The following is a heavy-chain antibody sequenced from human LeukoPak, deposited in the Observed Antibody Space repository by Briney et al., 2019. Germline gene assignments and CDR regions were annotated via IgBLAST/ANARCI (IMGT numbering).Heavy chain of an antibody. D-gene: IGHD3-22*01. CDR2: MNPNSGNT. Sequence: VASVKVSCKASGYTFTTYDINWVRQATGQGLEWMGWMNPNSGNTGYTQKFQGRVTMTRNTSIGTAYMELTNLRSEDTAVYYCARGRRGSSGPWSWYLDLWGRGTLVTVSS. J-gene: IGHJ2*01. CDR1: GYTFTTYD. V-gene: IGHV1-8*01. CDR3: ARGRRGSSGPWSWYLDL.